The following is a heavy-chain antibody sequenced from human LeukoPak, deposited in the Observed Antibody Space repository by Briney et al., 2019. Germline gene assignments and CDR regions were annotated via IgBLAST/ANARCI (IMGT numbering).Heavy chain of an antibody. CDR3: AKDIGMTTVTTVAFDI. J-gene: IGHJ3*02. CDR2: ISWNSGSI. D-gene: IGHD4-17*01. Sequence: PGRSLRLSCAASGFTFDDYAMHWVRQAPGKGLEWVSGISWNSGSIGYADSVKGRFTISRDNAKNSLYLQMNSLRAEDTALYYCAKDIGMTTVTTVAFDIWGQGTMVTVSS. CDR1: GFTFDDYA. V-gene: IGHV3-9*01.